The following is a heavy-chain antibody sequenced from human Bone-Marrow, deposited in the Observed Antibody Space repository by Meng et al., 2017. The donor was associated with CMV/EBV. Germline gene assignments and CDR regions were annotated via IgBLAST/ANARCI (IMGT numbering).Heavy chain of an antibody. V-gene: IGHV3-74*03. Sequence: GGSLRLSCAASGFTFSGHWMNWVRQAPGKGLVWVSRINSDGNRITYADSVKGRFTISRDNAKNTLFLQMNSLRAEDTAVYYCARDDEGIFGLVIYNYYGMDVWGQGTTVTVSS. J-gene: IGHJ6*02. CDR2: INSDGNRI. D-gene: IGHD3/OR15-3a*01. CDR3: ARDDEGIFGLVIYNYYGMDV. CDR1: GFTFSGHW.